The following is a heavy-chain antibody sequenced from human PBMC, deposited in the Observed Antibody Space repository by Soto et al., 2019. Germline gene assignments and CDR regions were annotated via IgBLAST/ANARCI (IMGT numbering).Heavy chain of an antibody. CDR1: GGTFSSYA. Sequence: QVQLVQSGAEVKKPGSSVKVSCKASGGTFSSYAISWVRQAPGQGLEWMGGIISIFGTANYAQKFQGRVTITADESTSTAYMELSSLRYEDTAVYYCARGRYYDSCGYYRLQISYFDYWGQGTLVPVSS. D-gene: IGHD3-22*01. CDR3: ARGRYYDSCGYYRLQISYFDY. V-gene: IGHV1-69*01. J-gene: IGHJ4*02. CDR2: IISIFGTA.